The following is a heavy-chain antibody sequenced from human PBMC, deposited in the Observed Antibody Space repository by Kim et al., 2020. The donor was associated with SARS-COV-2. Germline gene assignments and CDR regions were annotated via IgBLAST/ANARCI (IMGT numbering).Heavy chain of an antibody. CDR3: VRGVAGTISGY. Sequence: ASVKVSCKASGYTFTGYYMHWVRQAPGQGLEWMGWINGNSGGTNYAQKFQGRVTMTRDTSISTAYMELNSLRSDDTAEYYCVRGVAGTISGYWGQGTLVT. D-gene: IGHD6-19*01. J-gene: IGHJ4*02. CDR2: INGNSGGT. V-gene: IGHV1-2*02. CDR1: GYTFTGYY.